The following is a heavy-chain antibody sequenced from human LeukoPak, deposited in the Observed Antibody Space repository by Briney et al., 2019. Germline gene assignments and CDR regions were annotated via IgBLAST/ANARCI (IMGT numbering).Heavy chain of an antibody. V-gene: IGHV4-38-2*02. CDR2: IYHSGST. J-gene: IGHJ4*02. CDR1: GYSISSGYY. Sequence: SETLSLTCTVSGYSISSGYYWGWIRQPPGKGLEWIGSIYHSGSTYYNPSHKSRVTISVDTSKNQFSLKLSSVTAADTAVYYCASGRWGVIHYWGQGTLVTVSS. D-gene: IGHD3-10*01. CDR3: ASGRWGVIHY.